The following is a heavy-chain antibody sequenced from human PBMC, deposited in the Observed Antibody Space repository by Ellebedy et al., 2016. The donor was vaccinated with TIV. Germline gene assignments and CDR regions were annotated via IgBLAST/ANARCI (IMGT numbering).Heavy chain of an antibody. CDR3: ARVSGSYFSAPFDY. Sequence: SETLSLXCTVSGGSISSYYWSWIRQPPGKGLEWIGYIYYSGSTNYNPSLKSRVTISVDTSKNQFSLKLSSVTAADTAVYYCARVSGSYFSAPFDYWGQGTLVTVSS. J-gene: IGHJ4*02. CDR1: GGSISSYY. D-gene: IGHD1-26*01. CDR2: IYYSGST. V-gene: IGHV4-59*01.